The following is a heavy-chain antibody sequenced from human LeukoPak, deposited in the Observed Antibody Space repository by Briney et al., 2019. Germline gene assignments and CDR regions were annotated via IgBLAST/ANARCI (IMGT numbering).Heavy chain of an antibody. Sequence: ASVKVSCKASGYTLSNYAISWVRQDPGQGLEWMGWISAYSGNTISAQNLQGRATMTTDTSTSTAYMGLRSLRSDDTAVYYCARDHCSGGSCYSLVYHFDYWGQGTLVTVSS. V-gene: IGHV1-18*01. D-gene: IGHD2-15*01. CDR3: ARDHCSGGSCYSLVYHFDY. J-gene: IGHJ4*02. CDR1: GYTLSNYA. CDR2: ISAYSGNT.